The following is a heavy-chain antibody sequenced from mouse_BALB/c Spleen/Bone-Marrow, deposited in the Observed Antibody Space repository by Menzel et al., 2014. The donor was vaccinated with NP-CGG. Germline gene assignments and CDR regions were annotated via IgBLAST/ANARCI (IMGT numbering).Heavy chain of an antibody. D-gene: IGHD2-14*01. CDR2: INSNGGST. CDR3: ARPYRYYFDY. CDR1: GFTFSSYG. Sequence: DVKLQESGGGLVQPGGSLKLSCAASGFTFSSYGMSWVRQTPDKRLELVATINSNGGSTYYPDSVKGRFTISRDNAENTLYLQMSSPKSEDTAMYYCARPYRYYFDYWGQGTTLTVSS. J-gene: IGHJ2*01. V-gene: IGHV5-6-3*01.